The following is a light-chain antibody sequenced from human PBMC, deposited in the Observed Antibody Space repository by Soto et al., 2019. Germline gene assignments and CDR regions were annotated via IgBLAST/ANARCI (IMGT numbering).Light chain of an antibody. J-gene: IGKJ1*01. CDR3: LQDYNYPWT. CDR2: AAS. Sequence: AIQMTQSPSSLSASVGDRVTITCRASQGIRNDLGWYQQKPGRAPQLLIYAASSLQTGVPSRFSGSGSGTDFTLTISSLKPEDFATYYYLQDYNYPWTFGQGTKVEIK. V-gene: IGKV1-6*01. CDR1: QGIRND.